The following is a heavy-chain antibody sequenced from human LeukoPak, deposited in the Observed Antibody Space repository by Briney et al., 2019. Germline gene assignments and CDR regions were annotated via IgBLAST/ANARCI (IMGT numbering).Heavy chain of an antibody. Sequence: GGPLRLSCAASGFTVSSNYMNWVRQAPGKGLEWVSVIYSGGGTYYADSVKGRFTISRDNSKNTLYLQMYSLRADDTAVYYCAGASPGRVAAGNFYAMDVWGQGTTVTVSS. V-gene: IGHV3-53*01. CDR3: AGASPGRVAAGNFYAMDV. CDR2: IYSGGGT. D-gene: IGHD6-13*01. CDR1: GFTVSSNY. J-gene: IGHJ6*02.